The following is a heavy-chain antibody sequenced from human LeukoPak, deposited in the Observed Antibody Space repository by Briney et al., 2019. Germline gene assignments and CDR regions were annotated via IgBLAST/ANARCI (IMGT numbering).Heavy chain of an antibody. CDR3: AKGREGIAAAGSNY. CDR1: GFTFSSYA. J-gene: IGHJ4*02. CDR2: ISGSGGST. V-gene: IGHV3-23*01. D-gene: IGHD6-13*01. Sequence: GGSLLLSCAASGFTFSSYAMSWVRQAPGKGLGWGSAISGSGGSTYYADSVKGRFTISRDNSKNTLYLQMNSLRAEDTAVYYCAKGREGIAAAGSNYRGQGTLVTVSS.